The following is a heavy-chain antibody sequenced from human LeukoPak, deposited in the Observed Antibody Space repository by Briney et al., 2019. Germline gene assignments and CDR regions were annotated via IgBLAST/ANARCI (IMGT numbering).Heavy chain of an antibody. D-gene: IGHD3-3*01. CDR2: INHSGST. CDR1: GGSFSGYY. Sequence: SETLSLTCAVYGGSFSGYYWSWIRQPPGKGLEWIGEINHSGSTNYNPSLKSRVTISVDASKNQFSLKLSSVTAADTAVYYCARESPRYDFWSGHGGIYHIDYWGQGTLVTVSS. V-gene: IGHV4-34*01. CDR3: ARESPRYDFWSGHGGIYHIDY. J-gene: IGHJ4*02.